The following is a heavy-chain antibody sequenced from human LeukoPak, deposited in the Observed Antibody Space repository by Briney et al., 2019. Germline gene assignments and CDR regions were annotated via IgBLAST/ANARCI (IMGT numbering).Heavy chain of an antibody. CDR3: ARLASEQQLVARQQYYFDY. D-gene: IGHD6-13*01. Sequence: SVKVSCTASGGTFSSYAISWVRQAPGQGLEWMGGIIPIFGTANYAQKFQGRVTITADESTSTAYMELSSLRSEDTAVYYCARLASEQQLVARQQYYFDYWGQGTLVTVSS. V-gene: IGHV1-69*01. CDR1: GGTFSSYA. J-gene: IGHJ4*02. CDR2: IIPIFGTA.